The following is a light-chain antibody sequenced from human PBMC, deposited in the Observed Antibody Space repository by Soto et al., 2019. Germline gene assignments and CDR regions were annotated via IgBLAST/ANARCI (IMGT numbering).Light chain of an antibody. Sequence: EIVMTQSPATLSVSPGERATLSCRASQSVSSNLAWYQQKPGQAPRLLIYAVSIRATGIPARFSGSGSGTEFTLTISSLQSEDFAVYYCQQYNNWPPWTFGQGTKVEIK. CDR3: QQYNNWPPWT. V-gene: IGKV3-15*01. J-gene: IGKJ1*01. CDR2: AVS. CDR1: QSVSSN.